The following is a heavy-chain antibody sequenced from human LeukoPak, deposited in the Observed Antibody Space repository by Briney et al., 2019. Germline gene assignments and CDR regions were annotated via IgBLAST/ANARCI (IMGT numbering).Heavy chain of an antibody. CDR1: GFSFSSNA. J-gene: IGHJ4*02. Sequence: GGSLRLSCVASGFSFSSNAMSWVRQAPGKGLEWVSAISGSGGSTYYADSVKGRFTISRDNSKNTLYLQMISRRAKSTAEYYCAITSQATRGTPDYCGQGALVTVSS. V-gene: IGHV3-23*01. D-gene: IGHD1-26*01. CDR2: ISGSGGST. CDR3: AITSQATRGTPDY.